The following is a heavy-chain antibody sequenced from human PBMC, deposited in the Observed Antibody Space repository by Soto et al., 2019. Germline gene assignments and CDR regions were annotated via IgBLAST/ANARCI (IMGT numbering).Heavy chain of an antibody. Sequence: QVQLQESGPGLVKPSETLSLTCTVSGGSISSNYWSWIRQPPGKGLEWIGYIHYSGSTNYNPSLKSRVTLSVDTSKNQFSLKLSSVTAADTAVYYCARYIDGGWFDPWGQGTLVTVSS. CDR1: GGSISSNY. J-gene: IGHJ5*02. CDR2: IHYSGST. D-gene: IGHD1-1*01. V-gene: IGHV4-59*01. CDR3: ARYIDGGWFDP.